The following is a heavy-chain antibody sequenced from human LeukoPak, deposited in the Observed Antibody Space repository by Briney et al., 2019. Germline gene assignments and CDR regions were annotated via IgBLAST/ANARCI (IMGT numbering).Heavy chain of an antibody. V-gene: IGHV3-21*01. CDR2: ISSSSSYI. Sequence: PGGSLRLSCAASGFTFSSYSMNWVRQAPGKGLEWVSSISSSSSYIYYADSVKGRFTISRDNAKNSLYLQMNSLRAEDTAVYYCARDARNSYGFGLFDYWGQGTLVTVS. J-gene: IGHJ4*02. D-gene: IGHD5-18*01. CDR3: ARDARNSYGFGLFDY. CDR1: GFTFSSYS.